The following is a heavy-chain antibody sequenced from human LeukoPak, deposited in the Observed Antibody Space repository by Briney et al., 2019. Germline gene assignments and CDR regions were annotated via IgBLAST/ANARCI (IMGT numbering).Heavy chain of an antibody. J-gene: IGHJ3*01. CDR1: GFTFSNSD. CDR3: VRGGFMHAFDV. CDR2: INNDGSDT. V-gene: IGHV3-74*03. D-gene: IGHD3-16*01. Sequence: GGSLRLSCAASGFTFSNSDMHWVRQAPGKGPVWDSYINNDGSDTKYADSVKGRFTISRDNAENTLYLQMNSLRVEDTAVYYCVRGGFMHAFDVWGQGTKVTVSS.